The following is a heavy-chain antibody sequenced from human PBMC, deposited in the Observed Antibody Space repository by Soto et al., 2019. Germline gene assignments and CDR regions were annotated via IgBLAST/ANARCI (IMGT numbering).Heavy chain of an antibody. J-gene: IGHJ3*02. CDR2: ISSSSSSI. Sequence: GGSLRLSCAASGFSFSPYSMNWVRQAPGKGLEWVSYISSSSSSIYYADSVKGRFTISRDNAKNSLYLQMNSLRAEDTAVYYCARFVYGSGSYKAFDIWGQGTMVTVSS. V-gene: IGHV3-48*01. CDR1: GFSFSPYS. D-gene: IGHD3-10*01. CDR3: ARFVYGSGSYKAFDI.